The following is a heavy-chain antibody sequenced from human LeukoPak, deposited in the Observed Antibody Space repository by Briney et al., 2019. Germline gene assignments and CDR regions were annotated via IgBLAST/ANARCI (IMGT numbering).Heavy chain of an antibody. CDR3: ARAGYYDSSGYNYYYYYGMDV. CDR2: IYHSGST. D-gene: IGHD3-22*01. CDR1: GGSISSGGYS. V-gene: IGHV4-30-2*01. Sequence: TLSLTCAVSGGSISSGGYSWSWIRQPPGKGLGWIGYIYHSGSTYYNPSLKSRVTISVDRSKNQFSLKLSSVTAADTAVYYCARAGYYDSSGYNYYYYYGMDVWGQGTTVTVSS. J-gene: IGHJ6*02.